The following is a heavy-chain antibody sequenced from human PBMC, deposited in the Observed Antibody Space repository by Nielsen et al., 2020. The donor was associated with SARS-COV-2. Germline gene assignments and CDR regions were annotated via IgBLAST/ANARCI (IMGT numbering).Heavy chain of an antibody. CDR2: ISFDGSNT. V-gene: IGHV3-33*05. J-gene: IGHJ5*02. D-gene: IGHD3-10*01. CDR1: GFTFSSFG. Sequence: GGSLRLSCAASGFTFSSFGMYWVRQAPGKGLEWVAVISFDGSNTYYADSVKGRFTISRDNFKNTLYLQMNSLRAEDTAMYYCARNFYGSGSYPFDPWGQGTLVTVSS. CDR3: ARNFYGSGSYPFDP.